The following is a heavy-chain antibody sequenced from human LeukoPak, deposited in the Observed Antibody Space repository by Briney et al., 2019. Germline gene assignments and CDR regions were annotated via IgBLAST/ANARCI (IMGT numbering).Heavy chain of an antibody. CDR2: ISGSGGST. CDR3: AKLVDIVATVDY. D-gene: IGHD5-12*01. Sequence: PGGSLRLSCAASGFTFSSYSMNWVRQAPGKGLEWVSAISGSGGSTYYADSVKGRFTISRDNSKNTLYLQMNSLRAEDTAVYYCAKLVDIVATVDYWGQGTLVTVSS. V-gene: IGHV3-23*01. CDR1: GFTFSSYS. J-gene: IGHJ4*02.